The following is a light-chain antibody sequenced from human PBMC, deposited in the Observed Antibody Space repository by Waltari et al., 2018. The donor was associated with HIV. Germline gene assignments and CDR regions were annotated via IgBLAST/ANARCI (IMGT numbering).Light chain of an antibody. CDR1: QSVSSY. J-gene: IGKJ4*01. V-gene: IGKV3-11*01. CDR2: DVS. CDR3: QQRSNWPLT. Sequence: EIVLTQSPATLSLSPGERATLSCRASQSVSSYLAWYQQKPGQPPRLLMYDVSKRATGIPARFSGSGSGTDFTLTISSLEPEDFAVYYCQQRSNWPLTFGGGTKVEIK.